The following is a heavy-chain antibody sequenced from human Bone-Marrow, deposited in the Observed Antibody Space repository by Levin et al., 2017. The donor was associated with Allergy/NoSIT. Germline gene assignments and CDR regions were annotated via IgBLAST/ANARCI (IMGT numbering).Heavy chain of an antibody. CDR1: GYTFTGYY. J-gene: IGHJ6*02. Sequence: GASVKVSCKASGYTFTGYYMHWVRQAPGQGLEWMGWINPNSGGTNYAQKFQGRVTMTRDTSISTAYMELSRLRSDDTAVYYCARDPLVTIFGVVTFPMGYDDGMDGWGQGTTVTVSS. D-gene: IGHD3-3*01. CDR2: INPNSGGT. CDR3: ARDPLVTIFGVVTFPMGYDDGMDG. V-gene: IGHV1-2*02.